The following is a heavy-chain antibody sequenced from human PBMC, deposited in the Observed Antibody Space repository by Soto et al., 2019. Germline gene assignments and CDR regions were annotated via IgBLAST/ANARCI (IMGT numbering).Heavy chain of an antibody. CDR1: GGTFSSYA. J-gene: IGHJ5*02. V-gene: IGHV1-69*01. CDR2: IIPIFGTA. Sequence: QVQLVQSGAEVKKPGSSVKVSCKASGGTFSSYAISWVRQAPGQGLEWMGGIIPIFGTANYAQKFQGRVTITADESTSTAYMELSSLRSEDTAVYYCARENYYDSSGYYSYWFDPWGQGTLVTVSS. D-gene: IGHD3-22*01. CDR3: ARENYYDSSGYYSYWFDP.